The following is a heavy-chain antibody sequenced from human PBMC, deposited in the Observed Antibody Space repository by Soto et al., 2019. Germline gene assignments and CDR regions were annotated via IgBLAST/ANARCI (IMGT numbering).Heavy chain of an antibody. Sequence: GGSLRLSCAASGFTFSSYSMNWVRQAPGKGLEWVSSISSSSSYIYYADSVKGRFTISRDNAKNSLYLQMNSLRAEDTAVYYCARDLGNWNDSSYWGQGTLVTVSS. J-gene: IGHJ4*02. CDR3: ARDLGNWNDSSY. CDR1: GFTFSSYS. V-gene: IGHV3-21*01. D-gene: IGHD1-20*01. CDR2: ISSSSSYI.